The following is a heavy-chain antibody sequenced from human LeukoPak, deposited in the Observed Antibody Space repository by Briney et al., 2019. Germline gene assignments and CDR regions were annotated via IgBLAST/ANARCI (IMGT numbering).Heavy chain of an antibody. CDR1: GXSFSSYC. D-gene: IGHD3-22*01. Sequence: GESLKISFKGSGXSFSSYCIGWVRQMPGKGLEWMASVFSGDSETRNLATFQGQVTFSADKSISTAYLQWSSLKASDTAMYYCARFGYYYDSSGYYPIWGQGTLVTVSS. J-gene: IGHJ4*02. V-gene: IGHV5-51*01. CDR2: VFSGDSET. CDR3: ARFGYYYDSSGYYPI.